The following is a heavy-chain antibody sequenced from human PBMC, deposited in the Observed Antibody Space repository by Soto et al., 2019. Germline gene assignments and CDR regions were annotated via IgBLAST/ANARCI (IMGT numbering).Heavy chain of an antibody. CDR1: GFTVSSNY. Sequence: GGSLRLSCAASGFTVSSNYMSWVRQAPGKGLEWVSVIYSGGSTYYADSVKGRFTISRDNSKNTLYLQMNSLRAEDTAVYYCARDDINYDILTGYGKMYYYMDVWGKGTTVTVSS. V-gene: IGHV3-66*01. J-gene: IGHJ6*03. CDR3: ARDDINYDILTGYGKMYYYMDV. D-gene: IGHD3-9*01. CDR2: IYSGGST.